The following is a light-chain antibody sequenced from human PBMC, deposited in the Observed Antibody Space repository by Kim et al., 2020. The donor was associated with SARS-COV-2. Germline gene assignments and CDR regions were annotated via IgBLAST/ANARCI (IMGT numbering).Light chain of an antibody. CDR3: SSYTSSSTYV. Sequence: QSALTQPASVSGSPGQSITIACTGTSSDVGGYNYVSWYQHHPGKAPKFMIYEVSNRPSGVSNRFSGSKSGNTASLTISGLQAEDGADYYCSSYTSSSTYVFGTGTKVTVL. J-gene: IGLJ1*01. CDR2: EVS. V-gene: IGLV2-14*01. CDR1: SSDVGGYNY.